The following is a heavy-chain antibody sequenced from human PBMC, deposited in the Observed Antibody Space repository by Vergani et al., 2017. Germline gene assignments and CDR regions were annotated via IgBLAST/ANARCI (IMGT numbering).Heavy chain of an antibody. Sequence: EVQLVESGGGLVQPGGSLRLSCAVSGFTFDDYAMHWVRQAPGKGLEWVSGISWNSGSIGYADSVKGRFTISRDNAKNSLYLQMNSLRAEDTALYYCAKAQYSSDILDYWGQGTLVTVSS. CDR1: GFTFDDYA. CDR2: ISWNSGSI. CDR3: AKAQYSSDILDY. D-gene: IGHD6-19*01. V-gene: IGHV3-9*01. J-gene: IGHJ4*02.